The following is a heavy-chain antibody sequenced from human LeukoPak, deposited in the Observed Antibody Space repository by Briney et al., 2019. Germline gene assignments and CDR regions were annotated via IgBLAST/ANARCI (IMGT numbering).Heavy chain of an antibody. CDR1: GFTFSSYS. CDR2: ISSSSSYI. Sequence: PGGSLRLSCAASGFTFSSYSMNWVRQAPGKGLEWISSISSSSSYIYYADSVKGRFTISRDNAKNSLYLQMNSLRAEDTAVYYCARAVWFGELRALGYWGQGTLVTVSS. CDR3: ARAVWFGELRALGY. D-gene: IGHD3-10*01. V-gene: IGHV3-21*01. J-gene: IGHJ4*02.